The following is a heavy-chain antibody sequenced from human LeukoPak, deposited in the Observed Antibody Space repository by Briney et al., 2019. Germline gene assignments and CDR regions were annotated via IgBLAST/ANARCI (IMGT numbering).Heavy chain of an antibody. CDR2: MYSSGGST. V-gene: IGHV1-46*01. CDR3: ARDRGEQFLDPGPPPTAGDY. J-gene: IGHJ4*02. D-gene: IGHD3/OR15-3a*01. CDR1: GYTFTSYY. Sequence: AAVKVSCKASGYTFTSYYIHWVRQAPGQGLEWMGIMYSSGGSTTYVQKFQGRVTMTRDMSTSTVYMELSRLKYEDTAVYYCARDRGEQFLDPGPPPTAGDYWGQGTLVTVSS.